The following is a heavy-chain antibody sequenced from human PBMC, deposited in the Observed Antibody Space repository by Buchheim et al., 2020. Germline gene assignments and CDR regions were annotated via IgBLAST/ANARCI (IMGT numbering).Heavy chain of an antibody. Sequence: EVQLVESGGGLVQPGGSLRLSCAASGFTFSDDWMHWVRQVQGKGLEWVSRITSDGRSTNYADSVKGRFTISRDNAKNPLYLQMNSLRAEDTAVYYCARQYGMHVWGQGAT. CDR1: GFTFSDDW. V-gene: IGHV3-74*01. CDR2: ITSDGRST. CDR3: ARQYGMHV. J-gene: IGHJ6*02.